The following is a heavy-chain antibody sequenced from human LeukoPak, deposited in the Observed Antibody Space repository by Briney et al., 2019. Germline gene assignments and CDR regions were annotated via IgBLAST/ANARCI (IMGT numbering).Heavy chain of an antibody. Sequence: GGSLRLSCAASGFTLSSYAMSWVRQAPGKGLERVSAISGSGGSTYYADSVKGRFTISRDNSKNTLYLQMNSLRAEDTAVYYCANIIAAAGYFDYWGQGTLVTVSS. V-gene: IGHV3-23*01. CDR3: ANIIAAAGYFDY. D-gene: IGHD6-13*01. CDR1: GFTLSSYA. J-gene: IGHJ4*02. CDR2: ISGSGGST.